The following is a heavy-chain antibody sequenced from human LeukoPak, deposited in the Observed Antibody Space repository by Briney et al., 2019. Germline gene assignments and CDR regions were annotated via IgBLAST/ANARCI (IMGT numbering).Heavy chain of an antibody. Sequence: GGSLRLSCAASGSTFSAYAMSWVRQAPGKGLEWVSSISGGDDNTYHADSVKGRFTISRDSSKNTLYLQMNSLRAEDTAVYYCAKDLGDTAMDPLDYWGQGTLVTVSS. D-gene: IGHD5-18*01. V-gene: IGHV3-23*01. CDR2: ISGGDDNT. CDR1: GSTFSAYA. CDR3: AKDLGDTAMDPLDY. J-gene: IGHJ4*02.